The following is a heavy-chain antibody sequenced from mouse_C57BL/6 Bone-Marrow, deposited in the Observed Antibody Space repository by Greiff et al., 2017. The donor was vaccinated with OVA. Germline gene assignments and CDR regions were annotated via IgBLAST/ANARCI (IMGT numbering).Heavy chain of an antibody. CDR3: ASGNSDYFDY. CDR2: INPNNGGT. D-gene: IGHD2-1*01. J-gene: IGHJ2*01. Sequence: EVMLQQSGPELVKPGASVKISCKASGYTFTDYYMNWVKQSHGKSLEWIGDINPNNGGTSYNQKFKGKATLTVDKSSSTAYMELRSLTSEDSAVYYCASGNSDYFDYWGQGTTLTVSS. V-gene: IGHV1-26*01. CDR1: GYTFTDYY.